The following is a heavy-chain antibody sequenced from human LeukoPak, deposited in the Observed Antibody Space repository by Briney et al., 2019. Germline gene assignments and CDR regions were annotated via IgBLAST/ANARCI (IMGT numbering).Heavy chain of an antibody. J-gene: IGHJ4*02. CDR1: GFTLSDYN. CDR2: TRNSSVI. D-gene: IGHD3-9*01. V-gene: IGHV3-69-1*01. CDR3: ARGDGISH. Sequence: PGGSLRLSCVASGFTLSDYNMNWVRQAPGKGLEWISSTRNSSVIFYGDSVKGRFSVSRDNAKNSLYLQMNSLRVEDTAMYYCARGDGISHRGQGTLVTVSS.